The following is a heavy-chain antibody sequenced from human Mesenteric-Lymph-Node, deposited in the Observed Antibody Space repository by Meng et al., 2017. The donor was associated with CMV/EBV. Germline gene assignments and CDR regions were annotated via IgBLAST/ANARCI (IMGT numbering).Heavy chain of an antibody. V-gene: IGHV3-66*04. CDR2: IYSGRTT. CDR1: GFPVSYNY. J-gene: IGHJ4*02. D-gene: IGHD2-15*01. Sequence: AVSGFPVSYNYVGWVRQAPGKGLEWVSLIYSGRTTYYTDSVKGRFTISRDKPKNSVYLQMNSLRAEDTAVYYCASHYCSAGSCYFDSWGQGTLVTVSS. CDR3: ASHYCSAGSCYFDS.